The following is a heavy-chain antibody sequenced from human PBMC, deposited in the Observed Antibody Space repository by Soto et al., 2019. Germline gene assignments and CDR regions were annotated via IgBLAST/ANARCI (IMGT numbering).Heavy chain of an antibody. D-gene: IGHD2-21*01. V-gene: IGHV3-53*01. Sequence: PGGSLRLSCAASGFTVSSKYMSWVRQAPGKGLEWVSVIYSDGSTYYADSVKGRFTISGDNSKNTLYLQMNSLRAEDTAVYYCATERGPTYYFDYWGQGTLVTVSS. J-gene: IGHJ4*02. CDR2: IYSDGST. CDR3: ATERGPTYYFDY. CDR1: GFTVSSKY.